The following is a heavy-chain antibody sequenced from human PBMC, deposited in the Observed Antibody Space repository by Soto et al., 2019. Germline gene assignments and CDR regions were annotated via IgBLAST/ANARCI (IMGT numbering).Heavy chain of an antibody. V-gene: IGHV3-23*01. D-gene: IGHD2-15*01. CDR1: GFTFSSYA. J-gene: IGHJ4*02. CDR3: AKAPVVTMYPSQYYFDY. Sequence: EVQLLESGGGLVQPGGSLRLSCAASGFTFSSYAMSWVRQAPGKGLEWVSAISGSGGSTYYADSVKGRFTISRDNSNNTLYLQMNSLRAEDTAVYYCAKAPVVTMYPSQYYFDYWGQGTLVTVSS. CDR2: ISGSGGST.